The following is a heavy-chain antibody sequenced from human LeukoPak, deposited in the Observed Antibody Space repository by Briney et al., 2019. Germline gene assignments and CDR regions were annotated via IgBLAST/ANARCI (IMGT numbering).Heavy chain of an antibody. CDR1: GYSISSGYY. V-gene: IGHV4-38-2*01. CDR3: ARYYDFWSGYYMGGGANWFDP. CDR2: IYHSGSA. Sequence: SETLSLTCAVSGYSISSGYYWGWIRQPPGKGLEWIGSIYHSGSAYYNPSLKSRVTISVDTSKNQFSLKLSSVTAADTAVCYCARYYDFWSGYYMGGGANWFDPWGQGTLVTVSS. D-gene: IGHD3-3*01. J-gene: IGHJ5*02.